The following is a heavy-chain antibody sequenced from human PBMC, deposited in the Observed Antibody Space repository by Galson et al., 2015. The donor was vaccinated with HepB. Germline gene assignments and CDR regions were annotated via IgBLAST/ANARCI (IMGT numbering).Heavy chain of an antibody. CDR1: GFTFSSYG. J-gene: IGHJ6*02. D-gene: IGHD4-17*01. CDR2: IWYDGSNK. V-gene: IGHV3-33*01. Sequence: SLRLSCAASGFTFSSYGMHWVRQAPGKGLEWVAVIWYDGSNKYYADSVKGRFTISKDNSKNTLYLQMNSLRAEDTAVYYCARDRSEWDYGDYYYYYGMDVWGQGTTVTVSS. CDR3: ARDRSEWDYGDYYYYYGMDV.